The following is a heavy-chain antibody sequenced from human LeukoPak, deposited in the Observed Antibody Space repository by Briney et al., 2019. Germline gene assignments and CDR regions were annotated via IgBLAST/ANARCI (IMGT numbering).Heavy chain of an antibody. CDR1: GGTFSSYT. V-gene: IGHV1-69*02. CDR2: IIPILGIA. J-gene: IGHJ4*02. Sequence: GASVKVSCKASGGTFSSYTISWVRQAPGQGLEWMGRIIPILGIANYAQKFQGRVTITADKSTSTAYMELSSLRAEDTAVYYCARGSRSWPADYWGQGTLVTVSS. CDR3: ARGSRSWPADY. D-gene: IGHD6-13*01.